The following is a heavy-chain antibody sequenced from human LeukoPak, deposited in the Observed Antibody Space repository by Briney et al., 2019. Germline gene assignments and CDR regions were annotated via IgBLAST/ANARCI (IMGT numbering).Heavy chain of an antibody. CDR1: GFTFSSYA. V-gene: IGHV3-30*04. CDR3: ARDGEAVAGSFDY. Sequence: SLRLSCAASGFTFSSYAMHWVRQAPGKGLEWVAVISYDGSNKYYADSVKGRFTISRDNSKNTLYLQMNSLRAEDTAVYYCARDGEAVAGSFDYWGQGTLVTVSS. CDR2: ISYDGSNK. D-gene: IGHD6-19*01. J-gene: IGHJ4*02.